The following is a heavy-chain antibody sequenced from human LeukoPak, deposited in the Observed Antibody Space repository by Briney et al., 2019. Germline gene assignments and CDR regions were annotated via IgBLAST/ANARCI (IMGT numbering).Heavy chain of an antibody. V-gene: IGHV3-23*01. CDR2: IDGGGGST. J-gene: IGHJ4*02. CDR1: GFAFSSYA. D-gene: IGHD3-22*01. CDR3: AKDFYDNSGSRYDY. Sequence: PGGSLRLSCTAFGFAFSSYAMSWVRQAPGVGLEWVSAIDGGGGSTWHADSVKGRFTISRDNSKNTLYMQMNSLRAEDTAVYYCAKDFYDNSGSRYDYWGQGTLVTVSS.